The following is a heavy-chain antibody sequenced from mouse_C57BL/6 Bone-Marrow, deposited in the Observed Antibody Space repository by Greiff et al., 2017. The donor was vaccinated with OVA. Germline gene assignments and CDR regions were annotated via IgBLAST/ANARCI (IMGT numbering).Heavy chain of an antibody. Sequence: SGPELVKPGDSVKISCKASGYSFTGYFMNWVMQSHGKSLEWIGRINPYNGDTFYNQKFKGKATLTVDKSSSTAHMELRSLTSEDSAVYYCATLNYGVYWGQGTLVTVSA. CDR1: GYSFTGYF. CDR3: ATLNYGVY. CDR2: INPYNGDT. J-gene: IGHJ3*01. V-gene: IGHV1-20*01. D-gene: IGHD1-1*01.